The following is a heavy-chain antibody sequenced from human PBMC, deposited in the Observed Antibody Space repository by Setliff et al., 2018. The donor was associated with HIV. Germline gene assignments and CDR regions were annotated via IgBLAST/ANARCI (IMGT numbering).Heavy chain of an antibody. J-gene: IGHJ3*02. CDR2: IIPIFGTP. V-gene: IGHV1-69*05. CDR3: ARGYCTNAVCSDAFDI. Sequence: WASVKVSCKASGGTFSSFAISWVRQAPGQGLEWLGRIIPIFGTPNYAQKFEDRLSLSTNSSTSTAYMELRSLRSDDTAVYYCARGYCTNAVCSDAFDIWGQGTMVTVSS. CDR1: GGTFSSFA. D-gene: IGHD2-8*01.